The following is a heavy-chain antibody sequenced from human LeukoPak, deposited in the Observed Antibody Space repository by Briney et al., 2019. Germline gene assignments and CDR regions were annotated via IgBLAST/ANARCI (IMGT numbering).Heavy chain of an antibody. CDR1: GFTFTSSA. V-gene: IGHV1-58*02. J-gene: IGHJ3*02. CDR2: IVVGSGNT. CDR3: AVAYYDSSGFVWAFDI. Sequence: SVKVSCKASGFTFTSSAMQWVRQARGQRLEWIGWIVVGSGNTNYAQKFQERVTITRDMSTSTAYMELSSLRSEDTAVYYCAVAYYDSSGFVWAFDIWGQGTMVTVSS. D-gene: IGHD3-22*01.